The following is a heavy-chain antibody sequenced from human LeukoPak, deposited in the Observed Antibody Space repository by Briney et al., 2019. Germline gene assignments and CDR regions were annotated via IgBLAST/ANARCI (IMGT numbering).Heavy chain of an antibody. D-gene: IGHD3-3*01. CDR2: ISAYNGNT. V-gene: IGHV1-18*01. J-gene: IGHJ4*02. Sequence: PRASVKVSCKASGYTFTSYGISWVRQAPGQGLEWMGWISAYNGNTNYAQKLQGRVTMTTDTSTSTAYMELRSLRSDDTAVYYCARGRFLEWLLPYSDYWGQGTLVTVSS. CDR1: GYTFTSYG. CDR3: ARGRFLEWLLPYSDY.